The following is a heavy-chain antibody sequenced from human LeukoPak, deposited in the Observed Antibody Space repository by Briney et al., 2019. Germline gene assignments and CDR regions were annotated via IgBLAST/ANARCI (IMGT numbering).Heavy chain of an antibody. CDR1: GYTFTGYY. D-gene: IGHD3-3*01. V-gene: IGHV1-2*02. Sequence: GASVKVSCKASGYTFTGYYMHWVRQAPGQGLEWMGWINPNSGGTNYAQKFQGRVTMTRDTSISTAYMELSRLRSDDTAVYYCARGGYDFWSGYYTNDYWGQGTPVTVSS. CDR3: ARGGYDFWSGYYTNDY. CDR2: INPNSGGT. J-gene: IGHJ4*02.